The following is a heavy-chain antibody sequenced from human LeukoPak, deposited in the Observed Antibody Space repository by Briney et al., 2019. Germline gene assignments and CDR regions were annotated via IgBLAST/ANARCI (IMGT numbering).Heavy chain of an antibody. CDR1: GGTFSSYA. D-gene: IGHD6-6*01. V-gene: IGHV1-69*04. CDR3: ARAGSSLVWFDP. Sequence: GASVKVSCKASGGTFSSYAISWVRQAPGQGLEWMGRIIPIFGIANNAQKFQGRVTITADKSRSTAYMELSSLRSEDTAVYYCARAGSSLVWFDPWGQGTLVTVSS. CDR2: IIPIFGIA. J-gene: IGHJ5*02.